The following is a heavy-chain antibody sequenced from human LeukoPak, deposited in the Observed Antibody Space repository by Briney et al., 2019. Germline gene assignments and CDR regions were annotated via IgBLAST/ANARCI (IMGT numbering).Heavy chain of an antibody. V-gene: IGHV3-21*01. CDR1: GFTFSSYS. CDR3: ARDRWAAGKLIVTGANWFDP. D-gene: IGHD6-13*01. CDR2: TSSSSSYI. J-gene: IGHJ5*02. Sequence: GGSLRLSCAASGFTFSSYSMNWVRQAPGKGLEWVSSTSSSSSYIYYADSVKGRFTISRDNAKNSLYLQMNSLRAEDTAVYYCARDRWAAGKLIVTGANWFDPWGQGTLVTVSS.